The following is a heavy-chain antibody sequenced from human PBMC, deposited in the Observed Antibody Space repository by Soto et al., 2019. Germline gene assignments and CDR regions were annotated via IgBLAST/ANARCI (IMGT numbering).Heavy chain of an antibody. Sequence: QVTLKESGPVLVKPTETLTLTCTVSGFSLSNPRMGVSWIRQPPGKALEWLAHIFSNDEKTYSTSLKSRLTSSEDTSKNQVVLTITNMDPVDTATYYCARVDIVVVGAFDIWGQGTMLTVSS. CDR2: IFSNDEK. CDR1: GFSLSNPRMG. V-gene: IGHV2-26*01. D-gene: IGHD2-15*01. J-gene: IGHJ3*02. CDR3: ARVDIVVVGAFDI.